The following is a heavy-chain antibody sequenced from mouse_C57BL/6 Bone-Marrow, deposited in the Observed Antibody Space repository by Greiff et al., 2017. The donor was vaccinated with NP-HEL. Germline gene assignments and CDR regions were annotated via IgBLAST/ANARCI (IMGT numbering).Heavy chain of an antibody. J-gene: IGHJ4*01. CDR3: IRRGSYGENYAMGY. CDR1: GYTFTDYE. D-gene: IGHD2-12*01. V-gene: IGHV1-15*01. CDR2: IDPETGGT. Sequence: QVQLQQSGAELVRPGASVTLSCKASGYTFTDYEMHWVKQTPVHGLEWIGAIDPETGGTAYNQKFKGKAILTEEKSSSTAYLELRSLTSEDSAVSYCIRRGSYGENYAMGYWGPGTSVTVSS.